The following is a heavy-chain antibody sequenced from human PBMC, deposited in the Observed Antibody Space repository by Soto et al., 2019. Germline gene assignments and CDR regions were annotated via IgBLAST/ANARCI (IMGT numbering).Heavy chain of an antibody. CDR1: GYSFTSYW. Sequence: PGESLKISCKGSGYSFTSYWISWVRQMPGKGLEWMGRIDPSDSYTNYSPSFQGHVTISADKSISTAYLQWSSLKASDTAMYYCTRRQISSSSGYYYYGMDVWGQGTTVTVSS. CDR2: IDPSDSYT. CDR3: TRRQISSSSGYYYYGMDV. D-gene: IGHD6-6*01. J-gene: IGHJ6*02. V-gene: IGHV5-10-1*01.